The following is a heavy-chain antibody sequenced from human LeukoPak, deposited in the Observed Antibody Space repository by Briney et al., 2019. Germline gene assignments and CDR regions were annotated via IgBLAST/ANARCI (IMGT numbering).Heavy chain of an antibody. CDR1: GFTLRSDG. CDR3: ARDASGSSTGLIDS. D-gene: IGHD1-26*01. J-gene: IGHJ4*02. V-gene: IGHV3-21*01. CDR2: ITTSSYYI. Sequence: CLRLSCAASGFTLRSDGMNSVRRAPREGLERGSCITTSSYYIYYAASVKGRFTISRDDAKNSLYLQMHSLRTEDTAVYYCARDASGSSTGLIDSWGQGTLVTVSS.